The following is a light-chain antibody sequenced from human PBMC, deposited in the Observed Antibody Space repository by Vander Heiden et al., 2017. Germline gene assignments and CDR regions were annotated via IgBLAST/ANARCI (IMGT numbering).Light chain of an antibody. CDR1: QSISNY. Sequence: DIQMTQSPSSLSASVGDRVTITCRASQSISNYLSLYQQKPGKAPKLLIYAPSSLQSGVPSMFTGSGSGTDFTLTISSLQPEDFATYYCQQSYSTPFTFGPGTKVDIK. V-gene: IGKV1-39*01. CDR2: APS. J-gene: IGKJ3*01. CDR3: QQSYSTPFT.